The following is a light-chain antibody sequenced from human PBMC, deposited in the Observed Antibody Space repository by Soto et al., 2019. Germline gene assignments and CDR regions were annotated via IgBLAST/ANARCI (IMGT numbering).Light chain of an antibody. V-gene: IGKV3-20*01. CDR2: GAS. Sequence: ETVLTQSPGTLSLSPGERATLSCRASQSVSNNYLAWYQQKPGQAPRLLISGASSRATGIPDRLSGSGSGTDFTLTISRLEPEDVAVYYCQQYGGSPRYTFGQGTKLEIK. CDR3: QQYGGSPRYT. CDR1: QSVSNNY. J-gene: IGKJ2*01.